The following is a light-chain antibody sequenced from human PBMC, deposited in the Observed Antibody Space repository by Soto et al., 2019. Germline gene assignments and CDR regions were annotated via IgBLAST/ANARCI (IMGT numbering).Light chain of an antibody. CDR2: GNS. J-gene: IGLJ2*01. CDR1: SSNIGAGYD. CDR3: QAYDSRLSGSVV. V-gene: IGLV1-40*01. Sequence: QSVLTQPPSVSGAPGQRVTISCTGSSSNIGAGYDVHWYQQLPGTAPKLLIYGNSNRPSGVPDRFSGSKSGTSASLAITGLQAEAEADYYCQAYDSRLSGSVVFGGGTKLPVL.